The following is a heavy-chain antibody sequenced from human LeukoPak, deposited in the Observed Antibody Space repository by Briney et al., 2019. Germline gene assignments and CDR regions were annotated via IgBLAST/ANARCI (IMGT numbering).Heavy chain of an antibody. CDR1: AFTFSTYA. J-gene: IGHJ5*02. D-gene: IGHD3-10*01. CDR3: SKNMDRITMVRGVTTSPSWFDP. Sequence: AGGSLRLSCAASAFTFSTYAMSWVRQAPGKGLEWVSAISGSGISTSYADSVKGRFTISRDNSKNTLYLQMSSLRAEDTALYYCSKNMDRITMVRGVTTSPSWFDPWGQGTLVTVSS. V-gene: IGHV3-23*01. CDR2: ISGSGIST.